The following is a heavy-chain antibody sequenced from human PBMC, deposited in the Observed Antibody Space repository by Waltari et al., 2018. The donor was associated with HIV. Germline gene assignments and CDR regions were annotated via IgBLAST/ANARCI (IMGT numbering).Heavy chain of an antibody. D-gene: IGHD1-1*01. J-gene: IGHJ4*02. CDR1: GFTFSRYW. CDR2: IKPDGTQT. V-gene: IGHV3-74*01. Sequence: EVRLVESGGGLGQPGGSLRLSCAGSGFTFSRYWLHWVRQTPGKGLEWVSRIKPDGTQTDYAYSGKGRFTISRDNAKSTLHLQLNALSVEDTALYFCTGDTFGNDDFWGQGVLVTVS. CDR3: TGDTFGNDDF.